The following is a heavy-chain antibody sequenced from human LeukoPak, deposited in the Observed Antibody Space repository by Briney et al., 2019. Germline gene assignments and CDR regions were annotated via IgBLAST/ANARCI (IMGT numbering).Heavy chain of an antibody. CDR1: GYTFTSYD. Sequence: ASVKVSCKASGYTFTSYDINWVRQAPGQGLEWMGWINPNSGGTNYAQKFQGRVTMTRDTSISTAYMELSRLRSDDTAVYYCARERSTFDWSPKYYYYGMDVWGQGTTVTVSS. CDR2: INPNSGGT. J-gene: IGHJ6*02. D-gene: IGHD3-9*01. V-gene: IGHV1-2*02. CDR3: ARERSTFDWSPKYYYYGMDV.